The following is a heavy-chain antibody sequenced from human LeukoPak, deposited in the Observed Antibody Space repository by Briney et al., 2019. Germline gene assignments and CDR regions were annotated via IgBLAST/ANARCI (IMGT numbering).Heavy chain of an antibody. CDR1: GFTFSSYG. Sequence: PGRSLRLSCAASGFTFSSYGMHWVRQAPGKGLEWVAVIWYDGSNKFYADSVKGRFIISRDNSKNTLFLQMNSLRPEDTAVYHCAKVALFSGYYPPFDYWGQGTLVTVSS. CDR3: AKVALFSGYYPPFDY. CDR2: IWYDGSNK. J-gene: IGHJ4*02. V-gene: IGHV3-33*06. D-gene: IGHD3-22*01.